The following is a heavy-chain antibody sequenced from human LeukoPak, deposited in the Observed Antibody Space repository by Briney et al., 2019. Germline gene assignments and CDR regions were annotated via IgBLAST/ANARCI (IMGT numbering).Heavy chain of an antibody. V-gene: IGHV1-69*06. Sequence: SVKVSCKASGGTFSSYAISWVRQAPGQGLEWMGGIIPIFGTANYAQKFQSRVTITADKSTSTAYMELSSLRSEDTAVYYCASPTGDGYSYGPFDYWGQGTLVTVSS. D-gene: IGHD5-18*01. CDR1: GGTFSSYA. CDR3: ASPTGDGYSYGPFDY. J-gene: IGHJ4*02. CDR2: IIPIFGTA.